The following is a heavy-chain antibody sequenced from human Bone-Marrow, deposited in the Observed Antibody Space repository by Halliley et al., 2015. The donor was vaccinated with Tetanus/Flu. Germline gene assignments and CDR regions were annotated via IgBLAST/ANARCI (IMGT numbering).Heavy chain of an antibody. Sequence: LEWMGKIVPSASYPDYSPSFQGRVTISADKSITTASLQWHSLEASDTAIYYCARQRTVTFPFDNWGQGTLVTVSS. V-gene: IGHV5-10-1*01. J-gene: IGHJ4*02. D-gene: IGHD4-17*01. CDR3: ARQRTVTFPFDN. CDR2: IVPSASYP.